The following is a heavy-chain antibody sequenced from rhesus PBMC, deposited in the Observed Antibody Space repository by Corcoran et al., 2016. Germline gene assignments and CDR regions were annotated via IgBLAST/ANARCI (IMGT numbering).Heavy chain of an antibody. J-gene: IGHJ4*01. Sequence: VQLQESGPGVVKPWETLSLSCAVSGYSISRNYWNWIRQPPGKGLEWIGSSYGSGGSNYLNPSLKSRVTLSVDTSKNQFSLKLSSVTAADTAVYYCARSPRYSSWPYFDYWGQGVLVTVSS. V-gene: IGHV4S14*01. CDR1: GYSISRNY. D-gene: IGHD6-13*01. CDR3: ARSPRYSSWPYFDY. CDR2: SYGSGGSN.